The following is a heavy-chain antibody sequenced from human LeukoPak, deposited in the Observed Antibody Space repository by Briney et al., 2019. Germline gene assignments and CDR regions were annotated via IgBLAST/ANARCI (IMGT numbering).Heavy chain of an antibody. J-gene: IGHJ4*02. V-gene: IGHV3-48*04. CDR1: GFTFSSFG. CDR2: ISSSSSTI. D-gene: IGHD3-10*01. Sequence: GGSLRLSCAASGFTFSSFGMIWVRQAPGKGLEWVSYISSSSSTIYYADSVKGRFTISRDNAKNSLYLQMNSLRAEDTALYYCARDPNYYGSGSYYDYWGQGTLVTVSS. CDR3: ARDPNYYGSGSYYDY.